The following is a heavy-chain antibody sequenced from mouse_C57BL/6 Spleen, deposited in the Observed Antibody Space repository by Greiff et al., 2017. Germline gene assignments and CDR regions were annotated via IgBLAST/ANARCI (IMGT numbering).Heavy chain of an antibody. CDR2: IDPETGGT. CDR1: GYTFTDYE. Sequence: LQESGAELVRPGASVTLSCTASGYTFTDYEMHWVKQTPVHGLEWIGAIDPETGGTAYNQKFKGKDILTADKSSSTAYMELRSLTSEDSAVYYCTRYYDYSWYFDVWGKGTTVTVSS. CDR3: TRYYDYSWYFDV. D-gene: IGHD2-4*01. V-gene: IGHV1-15*01. J-gene: IGHJ1*03.